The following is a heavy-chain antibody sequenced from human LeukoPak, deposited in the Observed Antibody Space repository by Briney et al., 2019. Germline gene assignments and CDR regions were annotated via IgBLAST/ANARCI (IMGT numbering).Heavy chain of an antibody. J-gene: IGHJ4*02. CDR2: IRSSSSYI. CDR1: GFTFNSYS. V-gene: IGHV3-21*01. Sequence: GGSLRRSCAASGFTFNSYSMNWVRLAPGKGLEWVSSIRSSSSYIYYADSVKGRFTISRDNGKNSLYLQMNSLRAEDTAVYYCARGADRNRAFDYWGQGTLVTVSS. D-gene: IGHD1-14*01. CDR3: ARGADRNRAFDY.